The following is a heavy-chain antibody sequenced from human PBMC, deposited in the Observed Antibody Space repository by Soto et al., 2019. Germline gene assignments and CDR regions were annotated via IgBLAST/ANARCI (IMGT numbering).Heavy chain of an antibody. CDR3: TTDSYFTLKVVRFDY. V-gene: IGHV1-46*01. J-gene: IGHJ4*01. D-gene: IGHD3-22*01. CDR1: GYTFTSYY. CDR2: INPSGGST. Sequence: ASVKVSCKASGYTFTSYYMHWVRQAPGQGLEWMGIINPSGGSTSYAQKFQGRVTMTRDTSTSTVYMELSSLRSEDTAVYYCTTDSYFTLKVVRFDYWGLGTLVTVSS.